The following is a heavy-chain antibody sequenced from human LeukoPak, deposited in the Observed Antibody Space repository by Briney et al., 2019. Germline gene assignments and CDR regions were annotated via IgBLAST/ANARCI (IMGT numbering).Heavy chain of an antibody. J-gene: IGHJ4*02. CDR1: GGSISSSSYY. D-gene: IGHD3-9*01. CDR3: ARRRGYDILTGYYSPLPFDY. Sequence: PSETLSLTCTASGGSISSSSYYWDWIRQPPGKGLEWIVSIYYSGSTHYNPSLNSRVTISVDTSKNQFSLKLSSVTAADTAVYYCARRRGYDILTGYYSPLPFDYWGQGTLVTVSS. CDR2: IYYSGST. V-gene: IGHV4-39*01.